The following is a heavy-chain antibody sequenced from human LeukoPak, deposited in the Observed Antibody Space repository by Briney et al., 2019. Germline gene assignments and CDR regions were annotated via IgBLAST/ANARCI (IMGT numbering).Heavy chain of an antibody. V-gene: IGHV3-66*01. J-gene: IGHJ3*02. Sequence: PGGSLRLSCAASGFTVSSNYMSWVRQAPGKGLEWVSVIYSGGRTYYADSVKGRFTISRDNSKNTLYLQMNSLRAEDTAVYYRARGRSGSYGFDIWGQGTMVTVSS. D-gene: IGHD3-10*01. CDR3: ARGRSGSYGFDI. CDR1: GFTVSSNY. CDR2: IYSGGRT.